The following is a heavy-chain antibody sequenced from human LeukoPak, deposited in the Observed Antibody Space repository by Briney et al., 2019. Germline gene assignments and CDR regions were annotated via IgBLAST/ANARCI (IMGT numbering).Heavy chain of an antibody. J-gene: IGHJ3*02. CDR3: ARDWKMYYDVLTGKTPFDI. CDR1: GFTFTTYG. V-gene: IGHV1-18*01. Sequence: GASVKVSCKASGFTFTTYGITWVRQAPGQGLEWMGWITAFNGNTDSAQKFQDRLTMTTDASTSTAYMELRSLRSDDTAVYYCARDWKMYYDVLTGKTPFDIWGQGTMVTVSS. CDR2: ITAFNGNT. D-gene: IGHD3-9*01.